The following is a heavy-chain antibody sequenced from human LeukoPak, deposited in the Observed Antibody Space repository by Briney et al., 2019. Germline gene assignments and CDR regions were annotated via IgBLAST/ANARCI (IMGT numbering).Heavy chain of an antibody. V-gene: IGHV3-11*06. J-gene: IGHJ4*02. CDR1: GFTFSDYY. D-gene: IGHD5-18*01. CDR2: ISSTSSYI. Sequence: GGSLRLSCAASGFTFSDYYMSWIRQAPGKGLEWVSSISSTSSYIYYADSVKGRFTISRDNAKNSLYLQMNSLRAEDTAVYYCARERGYSYGYADYWGQGTLVTVSS. CDR3: ARERGYSYGYADY.